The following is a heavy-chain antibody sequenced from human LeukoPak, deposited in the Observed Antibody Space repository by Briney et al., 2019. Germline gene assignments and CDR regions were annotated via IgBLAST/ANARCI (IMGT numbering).Heavy chain of an antibody. D-gene: IGHD6-19*01. CDR3: ASFAGSGWRNFDY. Sequence: PRGSLRLSCAASGFTFSSYEMNWVRQAPGKGLEWVSYISSSGSTIYYADSVKGRFTISRDNAKNSLYLQMNSLRAEDTAVYYCASFAGSGWRNFDYWGQGTLVTVSS. V-gene: IGHV3-48*03. CDR1: GFTFSSYE. CDR2: ISSSGSTI. J-gene: IGHJ4*02.